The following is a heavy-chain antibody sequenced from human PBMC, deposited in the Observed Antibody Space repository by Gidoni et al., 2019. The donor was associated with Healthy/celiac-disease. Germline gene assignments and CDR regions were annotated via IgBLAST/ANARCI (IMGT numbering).Heavy chain of an antibody. V-gene: IGHV1-2*02. CDR2: INPNSGGT. CDR3: ARNPPVVVYAITLDNWFDP. Sequence: QVQLVQSGAEVKKPGASVKVSCKASGYTFTGYYMHWVRQAPGQGLEWMGWINPNSGGTNYAQKFQGRVTMTRDTSISTAYMELSRLRSDDTAVYYCARNPPVVVYAITLDNWFDPWGQGTLVTVSS. D-gene: IGHD2-8*02. J-gene: IGHJ5*02. CDR1: GYTFTGYY.